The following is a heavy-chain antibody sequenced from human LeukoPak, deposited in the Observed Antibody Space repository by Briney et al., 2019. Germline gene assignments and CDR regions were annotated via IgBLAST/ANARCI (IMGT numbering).Heavy chain of an antibody. D-gene: IGHD5-24*01. CDR1: GFTVSSNY. CDR3: ARKRGLQSEFDY. Sequence: GGSLRLSCAASGFTVSSNYMNWVRQAPGKGLEWVSVIYSGGSTYYADSVKGRFTISRDNSKNTLYLQMNSLRAEDTAVYYCARKRGLQSEFDYWGQGTLVTVSS. V-gene: IGHV3-66*01. CDR2: IYSGGST. J-gene: IGHJ4*02.